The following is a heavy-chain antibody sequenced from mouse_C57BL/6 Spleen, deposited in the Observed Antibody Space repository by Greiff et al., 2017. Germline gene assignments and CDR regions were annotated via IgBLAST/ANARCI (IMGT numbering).Heavy chain of an antibody. J-gene: IGHJ1*03. CDR2: IDPTYSAT. Sequence: QVQLQQPGPELVKPGASVKLSCKASGYTFTSYWMQWVKQRPGQGLEWIGEIDPTYSATNYNQKFKGKATLTVDTSSSAAYMQLSSLTSEDSAVYYCARIYYYGSSYGYFAVWGTGTMVTVSA. V-gene: IGHV1-50*01. CDR3: ARIYYYGSSYGYFAV. CDR1: GYTFTSYW. D-gene: IGHD1-1*01.